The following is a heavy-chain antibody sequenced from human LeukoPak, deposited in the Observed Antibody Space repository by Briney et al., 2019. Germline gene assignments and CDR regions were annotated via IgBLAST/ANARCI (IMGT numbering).Heavy chain of an antibody. CDR3: AREGWELLRAFDI. J-gene: IGHJ3*02. CDR2: INPHSGGT. V-gene: IGHV1-2*02. CDR1: GYTFTGYY. D-gene: IGHD1-26*01. Sequence: GASVKVSCKASGYTFTGYYMHWVRQAPGQGLAWMVWINPHSGGTNYAQKFQGRVTMTRDTSISVVYMELSSLRSDDTAVYYCAREGWELLRAFDIWGQGTMVTVSS.